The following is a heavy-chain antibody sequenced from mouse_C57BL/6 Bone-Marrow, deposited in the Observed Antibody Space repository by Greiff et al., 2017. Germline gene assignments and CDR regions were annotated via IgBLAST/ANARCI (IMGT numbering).Heavy chain of an antibody. D-gene: IGHD2-3*01. Sequence: VQLKESGAELAKPGASVKLSCKASGYTFTSYWMHWVKQRPGQGLEWIGYLNPSSGYTQYNQKFKDKATLTADKSSSTAYMQLSSLTYEDSAVDYCARKTDGYSYYYAMDYWGQGTSVTVSS. CDR2: LNPSSGYT. CDR3: ARKTDGYSYYYAMDY. J-gene: IGHJ4*01. CDR1: GYTFTSYW. V-gene: IGHV1-7*01.